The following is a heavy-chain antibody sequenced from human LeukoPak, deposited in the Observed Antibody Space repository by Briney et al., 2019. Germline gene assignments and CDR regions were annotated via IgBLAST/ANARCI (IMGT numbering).Heavy chain of an antibody. D-gene: IGHD4-23*01. CDR2: IYYSGST. V-gene: IGHV4-30-4*01. CDR3: ARGVDYGGNRDAFDI. CDR1: GGSISSGDYY. Sequence: SQTLSLTCTVSGGSISSGDYYWSWIRQPPGTGLEWIGYIYYSGSTYYNPSLKSRVTISVDTSKNQFSLKLSSVTAADTAVYYCARGVDYGGNRDAFDIWGQGKMVTVSS. J-gene: IGHJ3*02.